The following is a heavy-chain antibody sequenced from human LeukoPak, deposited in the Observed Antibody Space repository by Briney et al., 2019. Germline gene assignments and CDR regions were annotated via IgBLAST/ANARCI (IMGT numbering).Heavy chain of an antibody. CDR3: ARTYYYDSSGYSFDY. D-gene: IGHD3-22*01. J-gene: IGHJ4*02. CDR2: ISSSGSTI. Sequence: GGSLRLSCAASGFTFSDYYMSWIRQAPGKGLEWVSYISSSGSTIYYADSVKGRFTISRYNAKNSLYLQMNSLRAEDTAVYYCARTYYYDSSGYSFDYWGQGTLVTVSS. CDR1: GFTFSDYY. V-gene: IGHV3-11*01.